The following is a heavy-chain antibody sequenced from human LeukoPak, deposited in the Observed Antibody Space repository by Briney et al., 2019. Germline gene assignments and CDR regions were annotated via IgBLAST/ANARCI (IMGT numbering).Heavy chain of an antibody. CDR1: GGSISSYY. D-gene: IGHD6-19*01. CDR2: IYYSGST. Sequence: SETLSLTCTVSGGSISSYYWSWIRQPPGKGLEWIGYIYYSGSTNYNPSLKSRVTISVDTSKNQFSLKLSSVTAADTAVYYCARVGAYSSGWYSRADAFDIWGQGTMVTVSS. V-gene: IGHV4-59*01. J-gene: IGHJ3*02. CDR3: ARVGAYSSGWYSRADAFDI.